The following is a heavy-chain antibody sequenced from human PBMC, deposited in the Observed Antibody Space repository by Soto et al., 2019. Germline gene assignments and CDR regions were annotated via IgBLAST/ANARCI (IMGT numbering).Heavy chain of an antibody. CDR1: GYTFTNFG. CDR2: ISAYNGNT. CDR3: WGGGTPIDY. Sequence: QVQLVQSGAEVKKPGASVKVSCKASGYTFTNFGISWVRQAPGQGLEWMGWISAYNGNTNYAQNFQGRVTMTTDTTKEPSFMGLGGLGSGGPGGDFLWGGGTPIDYWGQGTLVTVSS. J-gene: IGHJ4*02. V-gene: IGHV1-18*01. D-gene: IGHD3-16*01.